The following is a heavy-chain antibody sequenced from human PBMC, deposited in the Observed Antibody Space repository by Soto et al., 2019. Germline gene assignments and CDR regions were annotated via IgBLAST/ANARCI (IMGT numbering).Heavy chain of an antibody. CDR3: ARVRGYCSSTSCLNFDY. Sequence: PSETLSLTCAVYGGSFSGYYWSWIRQPPGKGLEWIGEINHSGSTNYNPSLKSRVTISVDTSKNQFSLKLSSVTAADTAVYYCARVRGYCSSTSCLNFDYWGQGTLVTVSS. CDR2: INHSGST. V-gene: IGHV4-34*01. CDR1: GGSFSGYY. J-gene: IGHJ4*02. D-gene: IGHD2-2*01.